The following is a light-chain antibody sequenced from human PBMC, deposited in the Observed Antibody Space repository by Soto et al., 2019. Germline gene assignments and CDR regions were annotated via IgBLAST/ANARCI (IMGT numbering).Light chain of an antibody. CDR2: AAS. V-gene: IGKV1-17*01. CDR3: LQHNDWPSNT. CDR1: QGIRSG. Sequence: DIQMTQSPSSLSASVGDRVTITCRASQGIRSGLGWYQQKPGKAPKRLIDAASSLQSGVPSRFSGSGSGTEFTFTISSLQPEDFATYYCLQHNDWPSNTFGKGTKVDIK. J-gene: IGKJ2*01.